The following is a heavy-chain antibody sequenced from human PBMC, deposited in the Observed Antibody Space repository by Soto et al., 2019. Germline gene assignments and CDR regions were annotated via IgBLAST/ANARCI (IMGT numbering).Heavy chain of an antibody. D-gene: IGHD3-3*01. V-gene: IGHV1-24*01. Sequence: ASVKVSGKVSGYTLTELSMHWVRQAPGKGLEWRGGFDREDGETIYAQKLQGRVTMTEDTSTDTAYMELSSLRSEDTAVYYCATDSITIFGVDRPGVVEDYYYYGMDVWGQGTTVTVS. CDR3: ATDSITIFGVDRPGVVEDYYYYGMDV. CDR1: GYTLTELS. J-gene: IGHJ6*02. CDR2: FDREDGET.